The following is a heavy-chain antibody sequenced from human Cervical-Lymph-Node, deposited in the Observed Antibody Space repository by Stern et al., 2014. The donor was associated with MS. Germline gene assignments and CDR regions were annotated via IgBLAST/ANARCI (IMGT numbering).Heavy chain of an antibody. CDR1: GASISTDNW. CDR3: ARDFEFQLLCD. Sequence: QLQLQESGPGLVKPSGTLSLTCAVSGASISTDNWRSWVRQPPGKGLEWIGEVYHSGSANYNPSLKSRVTMSVDESKNQFSLRLTSVTVADTAVYYCARDFEFQLLCDWGQGALVTVSS. D-gene: IGHD2-2*01. CDR2: VYHSGSA. V-gene: IGHV4-4*02. J-gene: IGHJ4*02.